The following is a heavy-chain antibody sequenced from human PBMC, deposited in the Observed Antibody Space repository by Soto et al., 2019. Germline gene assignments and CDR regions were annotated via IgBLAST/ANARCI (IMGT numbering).Heavy chain of an antibody. Sequence: QVQLQESGPGLVKPSQTLSLTCTVSGGSISSGGYYWSWIRQHPGKGLEWIGYIYYSGSTYYNPSLKSRVTMSVDTSKNQFSLKLSSVTAADTAVYYCARRCSSTSCYGDYAFDIWGQGTMVTVSS. J-gene: IGHJ3*02. CDR1: GGSISSGGYY. V-gene: IGHV4-31*03. CDR2: IYYSGST. D-gene: IGHD2-2*01. CDR3: ARRCSSTSCYGDYAFDI.